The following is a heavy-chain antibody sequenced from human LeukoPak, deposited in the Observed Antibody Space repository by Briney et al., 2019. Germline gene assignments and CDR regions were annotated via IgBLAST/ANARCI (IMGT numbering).Heavy chain of an antibody. CDR2: ISSSSSYI. J-gene: IGHJ6*03. CDR3: ARDPSGAYYDFWSGHYYYYYYMDV. CDR1: GFTFSSYS. V-gene: IGHV3-21*01. D-gene: IGHD3-3*01. Sequence: PGGSLRLSCAASGFTFSSYSMNWVRQAPGKGLEWVSSISSSSSYIYYADSVKGRFTISRDNAKNSLYLQMNSLRAEDTAVYYCARDPSGAYYDFWSGHYYYYYYMDVWGKGTTVTVSS.